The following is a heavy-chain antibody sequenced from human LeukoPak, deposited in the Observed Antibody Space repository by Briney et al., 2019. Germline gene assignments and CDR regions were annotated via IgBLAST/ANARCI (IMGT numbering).Heavy chain of an antibody. J-gene: IGHJ4*02. V-gene: IGHV4-39*01. CDR2: IYYSGST. CDR1: GGSISSSSYY. CDR3: ARRLSYFDY. Sequence: SETLSLTCTVSGGSISSSSYYWGWIRQPPGKGLEWIGGIYYSGSTYYNPSLKSRVTISVDTSKNQFSLKLSSVTAADTAVYYCARRLSYFDYWGQGTLVTVSS.